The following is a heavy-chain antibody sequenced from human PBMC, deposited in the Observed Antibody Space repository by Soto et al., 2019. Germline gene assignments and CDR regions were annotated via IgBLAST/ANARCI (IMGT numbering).Heavy chain of an antibody. D-gene: IGHD3-22*01. J-gene: IGHJ4*02. CDR1: XYSFTSYW. CDR3: ARGPPNYYDSSGYKFDY. Sequence: GESLKISCXGSXYSFTSYWIGWVRQMPGKGLEWMGIIYPGDSDTRYSPSFQGQVTISADKSISTAYLQWSSLKASDTAMYYCARGPPNYYDSSGYKFDYWGQGTLVTVSS. CDR2: IYPGDSDT. V-gene: IGHV5-51*01.